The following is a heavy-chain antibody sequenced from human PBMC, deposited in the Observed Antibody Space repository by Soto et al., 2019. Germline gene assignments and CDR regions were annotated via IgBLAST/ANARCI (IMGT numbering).Heavy chain of an antibody. J-gene: IGHJ4*02. V-gene: IGHV3-48*02. CDR1: GFTFSSYS. D-gene: IGHD3-16*01. CDR2: ISISSTSI. Sequence: EVQLVESGGGLVQPGGYLRLSCAASGFTFSSYSMNWIRQAPGKGLEWVSYISISSTSIYYADSVRGRFTISRDNAKNSLYLQMNSLRDEDTAVYYCAVRWDYFDYWGQGTLVTVSS. CDR3: AVRWDYFDY.